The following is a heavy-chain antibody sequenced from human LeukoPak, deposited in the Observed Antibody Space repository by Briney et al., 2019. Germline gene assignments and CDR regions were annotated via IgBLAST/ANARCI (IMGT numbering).Heavy chain of an antibody. Sequence: SVKVSCKASGGTFGSYAISWVRQAPGQGLEWMGGIIPIFGTANYAQKFLGRVTITADESTSTAYMELSSLRSEDTAVYYCARHGDYVYYYYGMDVWGQGTTVTVSS. V-gene: IGHV1-69*01. CDR2: IIPIFGTA. D-gene: IGHD4-17*01. J-gene: IGHJ6*02. CDR1: GGTFGSYA. CDR3: ARHGDYVYYYYGMDV.